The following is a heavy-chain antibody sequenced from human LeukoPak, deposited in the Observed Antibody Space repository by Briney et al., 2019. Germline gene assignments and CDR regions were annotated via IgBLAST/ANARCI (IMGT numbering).Heavy chain of an antibody. V-gene: IGHV4-4*07. CDR2: IHTSGST. D-gene: IGHD6-6*01. Sequence: SETLSLTCTVSGVSITSYYWTYIRQPAGKGLEWIGRIHTSGSTNYNPSLTSRVTMSVDTSKNQFSLNLSSVTAADTAMYYCAREFSGTSIAARVFDSWGQGTLVTVSS. J-gene: IGHJ4*02. CDR3: AREFSGTSIAARVFDS. CDR1: GVSITSYY.